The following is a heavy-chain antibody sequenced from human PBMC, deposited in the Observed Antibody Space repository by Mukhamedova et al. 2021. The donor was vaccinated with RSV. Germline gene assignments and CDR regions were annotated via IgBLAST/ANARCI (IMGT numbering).Heavy chain of an antibody. D-gene: IGHD6-13*01. Sequence: SGFHWVRQAPGKGLEWLAVISFDGHHSYYADSVRGRFSIYRDNTNNRLYLQMHGLRREDTAVYYFATVAMRSSWVYFYYGMDV. J-gene: IGHJ6*01. CDR3: ATVAMRSSWVYFYYGMDV. CDR1: SG. V-gene: IGHV3-30*04. CDR2: ISFDGHHS.